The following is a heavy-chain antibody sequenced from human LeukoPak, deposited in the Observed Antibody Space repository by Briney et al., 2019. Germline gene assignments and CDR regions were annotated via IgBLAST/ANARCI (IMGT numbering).Heavy chain of an antibody. CDR1: GYTFTSYG. D-gene: IGHD4-17*01. J-gene: IGHJ5*02. Sequence: GASVKVSCKASGYTFTSYGISWVRQAPGQGLEWMGWISAYNGNTNYAQKLQGRVTMTTDTSTSTAYMELRSLRSDDTAVYYCARDFDYGDYNNWFDPWGQGTLATVSS. CDR3: ARDFDYGDYNNWFDP. CDR2: ISAYNGNT. V-gene: IGHV1-18*01.